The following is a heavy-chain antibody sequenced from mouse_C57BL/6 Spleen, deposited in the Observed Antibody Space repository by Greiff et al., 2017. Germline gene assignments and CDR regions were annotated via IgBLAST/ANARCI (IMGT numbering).Heavy chain of an antibody. D-gene: IGHD2-3*01. J-gene: IGHJ2*01. CDR1: GFTFSSYG. V-gene: IGHV5-6*01. CDR3: ARHAAYDGYSYFDY. CDR2: ISSGGGYT. Sequence: EVQVVESGGDLVKPGGSLKLSCAASGFTFSSYGMSWVRQTPDKRLEWVATISSGGGYTYYPDRLKGQSTFSGDNAKNTLYLQMSSLKSEDTAIYYCARHAAYDGYSYFDYWGQGTTLTVSS.